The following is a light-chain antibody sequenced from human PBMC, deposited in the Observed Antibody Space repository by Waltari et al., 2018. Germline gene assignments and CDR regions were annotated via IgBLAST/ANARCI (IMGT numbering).Light chain of an antibody. V-gene: IGKV1-16*02. CDR2: GTS. Sequence: TITCRASQGIRNYLAWFQQKPGEAPRSLIYGTSSLRSGVPSKFSGSGSGTEFTLTISSLQPEDSATYYCQQYATDPFTFGQGTKLEIK. CDR1: QGIRNY. J-gene: IGKJ2*01. CDR3: QQYATDPFT.